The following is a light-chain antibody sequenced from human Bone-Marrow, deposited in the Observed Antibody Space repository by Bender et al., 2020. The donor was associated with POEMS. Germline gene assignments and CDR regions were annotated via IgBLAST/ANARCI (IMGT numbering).Light chain of an antibody. Sequence: QSALTQPASVSGSPGQSITISCTGTSSDVGTYNLVSWFQQHPGKAPKLIIYEVNKRPSGVSNRFSGSKSGTSASLAISGLQSEDEADYYCAVWDDSLNGWVFGGGTKLTVL. CDR1: SSDVGTYNL. CDR2: EVN. CDR3: AVWDDSLNGWV. V-gene: IGLV2-14*02. J-gene: IGLJ3*02.